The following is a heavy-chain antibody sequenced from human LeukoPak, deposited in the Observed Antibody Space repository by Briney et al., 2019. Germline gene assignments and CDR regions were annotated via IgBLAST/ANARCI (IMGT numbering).Heavy chain of an antibody. CDR2: TSYSRTT. V-gene: IGHV4-59*11. D-gene: IGHD3-3*01. CDR3: ARSHYDFWSGYYEGIDY. Sequence: SETLSLTCAVSGGSITGHYWNWIRQTPGMRLEWIGYTSYSRTTIYNSYFKGRATMSIDTSKNQLYLNLTSVTAADTAVYYCARSHYDFWSGYYEGIDYWGQGTLVTVSS. J-gene: IGHJ4*02. CDR1: GGSITGHY.